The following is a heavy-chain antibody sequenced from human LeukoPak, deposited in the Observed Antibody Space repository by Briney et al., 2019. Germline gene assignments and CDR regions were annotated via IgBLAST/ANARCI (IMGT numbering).Heavy chain of an antibody. CDR1: GFTFSSHW. V-gene: IGHV3-74*01. J-gene: IGHJ1*01. Sequence: GGSLRLSCAVSGFTFSSHWMHWVRQAPGRGLVWVSRINSDGSSRSYADSVKGRFTISRDSAKNTLYLQMNSLRAEDTAVYYCARHDYGDYLYFQHWGQGTLVTVSS. CDR2: INSDGSSR. D-gene: IGHD4-17*01. CDR3: ARHDYGDYLYFQH.